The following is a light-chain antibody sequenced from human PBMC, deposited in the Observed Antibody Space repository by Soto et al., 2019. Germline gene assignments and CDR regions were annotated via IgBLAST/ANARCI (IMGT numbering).Light chain of an antibody. Sequence: DIQMTQSPSSLSASVGDRVTITCRASQSISGYLHWYQQKPGTAPKLLIYAVSNLQSGVPSSFSGSGSGTDYTLTINSLQPEDSATYFCQQSYSTPITFGQGTRLDIK. V-gene: IGKV1-39*01. CDR2: AVS. J-gene: IGKJ5*01. CDR3: QQSYSTPIT. CDR1: QSISGY.